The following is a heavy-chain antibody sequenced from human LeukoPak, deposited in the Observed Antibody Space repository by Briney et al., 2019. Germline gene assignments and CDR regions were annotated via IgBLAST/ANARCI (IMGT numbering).Heavy chain of an antibody. CDR3: ARDSYGSRNDTFDI. V-gene: IGHV3-21*01. D-gene: IGHD5-18*01. CDR1: GFTFTDYS. Sequence: GGSLRLPCAASGFTFTDYSMHWVRQAPGKGLEWVSSISSSSSYIYYADSVKGRFTISRDNAKNSLFLQMNSLRAEDTAVYYCARDSYGSRNDTFDIWGQGTMVTVSS. CDR2: ISSSSSYI. J-gene: IGHJ3*02.